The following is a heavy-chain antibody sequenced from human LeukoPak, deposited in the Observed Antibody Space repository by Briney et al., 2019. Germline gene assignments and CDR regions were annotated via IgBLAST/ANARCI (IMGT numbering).Heavy chain of an antibody. CDR2: IYSGGST. J-gene: IGHJ4*02. D-gene: IGHD2-15*01. CDR1: GFTVSSNY. V-gene: IGHV3-66*01. CDR3: ARAEALLPYLY. Sequence: GGSLRLSCAASGFTVSSNYMSWVRQPPGKGLEWVSVIYSGGSTYYADSLKGRFTVSRDNAKNSLFLQMNSLRDEDTAVYYCARAEALLPYLYWGQGTLVTVSS.